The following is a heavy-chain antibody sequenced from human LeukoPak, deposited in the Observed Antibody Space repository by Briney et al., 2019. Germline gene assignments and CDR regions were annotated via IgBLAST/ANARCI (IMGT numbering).Heavy chain of an antibody. D-gene: IGHD6-19*01. V-gene: IGHV4-59*01. CDR1: GGSISSYY. J-gene: IGHJ4*02. CDR3: ARGYSSGWYLYFDY. CDR2: IYYSGST. Sequence: PSETLSLTCTVSGGSISSYYWSWIRQPPGKGLEWIGYIYYSGSTNYNPSLKSRVTISVDTSKNQFSLKLSSVTAADTAVYYCARGYSSGWYLYFDYWGQGTLVTASS.